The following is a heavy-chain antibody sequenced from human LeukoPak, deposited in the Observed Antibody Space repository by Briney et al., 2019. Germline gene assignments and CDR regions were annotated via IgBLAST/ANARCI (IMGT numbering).Heavy chain of an antibody. J-gene: IGHJ3*02. Sequence: GSLRLSCAASGFTFTTYWMSWVRQAPGKGLEWIGNIYYTENTYYNPSLKSRVTISLDTSKNQFSLKVISMTAADTAVYYCTKSDGSGLIRICGRGTMVTVSS. D-gene: IGHD3-22*01. V-gene: IGHV4-4*02. CDR2: IYYTENT. CDR1: GFTFTTYW. CDR3: TKSDGSGLIRI.